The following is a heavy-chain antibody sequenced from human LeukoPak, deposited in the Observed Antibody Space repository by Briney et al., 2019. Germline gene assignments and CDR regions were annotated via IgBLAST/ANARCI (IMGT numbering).Heavy chain of an antibody. V-gene: IGHV3-21*01. D-gene: IGHD1-7*01. Sequence: GGSLRLSCAASGFTFSSYSMNWVRQAPGKGLEWVSSISSSSSYIYYADSVKGRFTISRDNAKNSLYLQMNSLRAEDTGVYYCARDRSTGATLRNYYFYYCGQGTLVTVSS. J-gene: IGHJ4*02. CDR2: ISSSSSYI. CDR3: ARDRSTGATLRNYYFYY. CDR1: GFTFSSYS.